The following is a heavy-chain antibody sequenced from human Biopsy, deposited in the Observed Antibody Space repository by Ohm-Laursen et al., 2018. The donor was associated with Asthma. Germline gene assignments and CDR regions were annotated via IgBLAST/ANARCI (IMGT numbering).Heavy chain of an antibody. Sequence: SLRLSCAASGFAVSRDHMFWVRQAPGKGLEWVSVIYSGGTSHTADSVTGRFTISRDNSKNSLYLQMNSLRAEDTAVYLCARFVQAEEGVFWGQGTQVTVSP. CDR1: GFAVSRDH. CDR2: IYSGGTS. CDR3: ARFVQAEEGVF. D-gene: IGHD3-10*02. J-gene: IGHJ4*02. V-gene: IGHV3-66*01.